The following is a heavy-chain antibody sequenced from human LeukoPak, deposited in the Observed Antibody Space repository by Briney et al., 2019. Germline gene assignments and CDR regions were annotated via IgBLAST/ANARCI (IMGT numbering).Heavy chain of an antibody. CDR3: AREGIPFYYYYMDV. Sequence: GASVKVSCKASGYTFSNYGISWVRQAPGQGLEWMGWISAYNGNTNYAQKFQGRVTMTTDTSTSTAYMELRSLRSDDTAVYYCAREGIPFYYYYMDVWGKGTTVTVSS. J-gene: IGHJ6*03. D-gene: IGHD2-2*01. CDR1: GYTFSNYG. CDR2: ISAYNGNT. V-gene: IGHV1-18*01.